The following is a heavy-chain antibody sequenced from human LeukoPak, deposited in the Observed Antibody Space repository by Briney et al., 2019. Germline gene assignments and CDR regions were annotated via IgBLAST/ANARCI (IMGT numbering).Heavy chain of an antibody. Sequence: GGSLRLSCVASGFALSNFALIWVRQAPGKGLEWVSAISGSGGSTYYADSVKGRFTISRDNSKNTLYLQMNSLRAEDTAVYYCAKGDIAAAGSYFDYWGRGTLVTVSS. CDR3: AKGDIAAAGSYFDY. J-gene: IGHJ4*02. CDR2: ISGSGGST. V-gene: IGHV3-23*01. CDR1: GFALSNFA. D-gene: IGHD6-13*01.